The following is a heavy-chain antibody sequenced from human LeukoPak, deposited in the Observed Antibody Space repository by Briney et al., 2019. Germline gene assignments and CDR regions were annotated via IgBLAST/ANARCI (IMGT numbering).Heavy chain of an antibody. V-gene: IGHV3-7*01. J-gene: IGHJ4*02. D-gene: IGHD3-22*01. CDR2: IRQDGSAK. CDR1: GFTFSNHW. CDR3: ARIDSRGSTWDY. Sequence: GGSLRLSCAASGFTFSNHWMSWVRQAPGKGLEWVANIRQDGSAKYYGDSVEGRLTISRDNAKNSLYLQMNSLRAEDTAVYYCARIDSRGSTWDYWGQGTLVTVSS.